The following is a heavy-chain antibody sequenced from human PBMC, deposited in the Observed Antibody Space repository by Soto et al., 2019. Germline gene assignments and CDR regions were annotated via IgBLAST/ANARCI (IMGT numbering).Heavy chain of an antibody. CDR3: ARHVYVNTALHYYYFDL. D-gene: IGHD5-18*01. CDR2: LYSSGRA. Sequence: QVQLQESGPGLVKTSETLSLTCTVSGVSISPYYWTWIRQPAGQGLEWIGHLYSSGRATYNPSLKNRVTMSLFSNHISLTLKSVTAADTTVYYCARHVYVNTALHYYYFDLWGRGALVTVSS. V-gene: IGHV4-4*07. J-gene: IGHJ2*01. CDR1: GVSISPYY.